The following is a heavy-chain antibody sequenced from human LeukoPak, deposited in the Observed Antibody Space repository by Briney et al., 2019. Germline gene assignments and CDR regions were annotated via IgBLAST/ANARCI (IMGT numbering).Heavy chain of an antibody. V-gene: IGHV3-23*01. J-gene: IGHJ4*02. CDR3: TNCARAGGYCYYDY. Sequence: GGSLRLSCAASGFNFNNYAMSWVRQAPGKGLEWVSAISGSGDATYYADSVKGRFTISRDNSKNTLYLQLNGLSAEDTAVYYCTNCARAGGYCYYDYWGQGTLVTVSS. D-gene: IGHD2-21*02. CDR1: GFNFNNYA. CDR2: ISGSGDAT.